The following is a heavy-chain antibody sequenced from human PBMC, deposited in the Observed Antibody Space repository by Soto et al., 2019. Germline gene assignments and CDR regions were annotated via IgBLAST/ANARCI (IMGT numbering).Heavy chain of an antibody. CDR1: GGSISSYY. CDR3: ARNYYESSGYYRGYDY. CDR2: IYYSGST. J-gene: IGHJ4*02. D-gene: IGHD3-22*01. Sequence: SETLSLTCTVSGGSISSYYWSWIRQPPGKGLEWIGYIYYSGSTNYNPSLKSRVTISVDTSKNQFSLKLSPVTAADTAVYYCARNYYESSGYYRGYDYWGQGTLGTVSA. V-gene: IGHV4-59*01.